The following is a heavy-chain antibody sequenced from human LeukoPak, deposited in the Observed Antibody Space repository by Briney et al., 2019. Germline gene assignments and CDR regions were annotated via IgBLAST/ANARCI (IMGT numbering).Heavy chain of an antibody. D-gene: IGHD4-17*01. Sequence: GSSVKVSCKASGDTFSSYAISWVRQAPGQGLEWMGGIIPIFGTANYAQKFQGRVTITTDESTSTAYMELSSLRSEDTAVYYCASVATVTTGYDAFDIWGQGTMVTVSS. V-gene: IGHV1-69*05. CDR1: GDTFSSYA. CDR3: ASVATVTTGYDAFDI. CDR2: IIPIFGTA. J-gene: IGHJ3*02.